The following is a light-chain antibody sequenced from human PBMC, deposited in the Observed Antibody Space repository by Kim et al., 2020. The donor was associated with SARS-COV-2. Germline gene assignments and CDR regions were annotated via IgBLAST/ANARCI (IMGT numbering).Light chain of an antibody. V-gene: IGLV3-21*01. CDR2: YDG. Sequence: AAGGTATLPCARDIIGRERVRWYQRRPGQAPTLLLSYDGERPSGIPERFSGSTSGDTATLPISSVEAGDEADYHCQVWDFNRGIALFGGGTQLTVL. CDR1: IIGRER. J-gene: IGLJ2*01. CDR3: QVWDFNRGIAL.